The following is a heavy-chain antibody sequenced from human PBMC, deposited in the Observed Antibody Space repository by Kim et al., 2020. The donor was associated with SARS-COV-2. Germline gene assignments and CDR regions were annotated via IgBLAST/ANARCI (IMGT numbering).Heavy chain of an antibody. CDR3: ASGVRGAT. V-gene: IGHV3-7*01. D-gene: IGHD3-10*01. CDR2: GSGK. Sequence: GSGKATGDSVRGRLTISRDNATNSLYLQMNGLRAEDTAVYYCASGVRGATWGQGTLVTVSS. J-gene: IGHJ4*02.